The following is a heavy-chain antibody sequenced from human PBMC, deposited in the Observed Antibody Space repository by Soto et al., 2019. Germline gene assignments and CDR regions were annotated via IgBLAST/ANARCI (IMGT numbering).Heavy chain of an antibody. CDR2: IYWDDDK. Sequence: SGPTLVNPTQTLTLTCTFSGFSLSTSGVGVGWIRQPPGKALEWLALIYWDDDKRYSPSLKSRLTITKDTSKNQVVLTMTNMDPVDTATYYCAHSLIGYYYDSSGSNWFDPWAQRTLVTVSS. D-gene: IGHD3-22*01. CDR1: GFSLSTSGVG. J-gene: IGHJ5*02. V-gene: IGHV2-5*02. CDR3: AHSLIGYYYDSSGSNWFDP.